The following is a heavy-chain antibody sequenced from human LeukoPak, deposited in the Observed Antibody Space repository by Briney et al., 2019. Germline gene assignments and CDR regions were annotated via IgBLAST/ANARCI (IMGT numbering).Heavy chain of an antibody. Sequence: GGSLSLSCAASGLTFSNYWAHWVRQAPGKGPVWLSRINSDGTWTSYADSVKGRFTISRDDAKNMLYLEMSSLRDEDMAVYYCVAAAPHIDYWGQGTLVTVSS. CDR3: VAAAPHIDY. V-gene: IGHV3-74*01. D-gene: IGHD6-13*01. CDR1: GLTFSNYW. J-gene: IGHJ4*02. CDR2: INSDGTWT.